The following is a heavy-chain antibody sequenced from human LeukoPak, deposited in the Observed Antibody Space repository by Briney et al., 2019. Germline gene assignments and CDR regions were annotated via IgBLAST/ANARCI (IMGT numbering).Heavy chain of an antibody. Sequence: GGSLRLSCAASGFTFNSYSMNWVRQAPGKGLEWVSSISSSLSYIYYADSVKGRFTIFRDNAKNSLYLQMNSLRAEDTAVYYCATVGGCSSTSCSGYNWFDPWGQGTLVTVSS. CDR2: ISSSLSYI. CDR1: GFTFNSYS. J-gene: IGHJ5*02. V-gene: IGHV3-21*01. CDR3: ATVGGCSSTSCSGYNWFDP. D-gene: IGHD2-2*01.